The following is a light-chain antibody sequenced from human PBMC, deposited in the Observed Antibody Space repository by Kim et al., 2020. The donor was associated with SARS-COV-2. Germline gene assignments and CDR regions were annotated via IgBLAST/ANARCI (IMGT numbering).Light chain of an antibody. CDR1: KLGDKY. CDR2: RDN. CDR3: QAWDSSIYV. Sequence: SVSPGQTASITCSGDKLGDKYASWYQQKPGQSPVVVIFRDNRRPSGIPERFSGSNSGNTATLTISGTQAMDEADCYCQAWDSSIYVFGTGTKVTVL. J-gene: IGLJ1*01. V-gene: IGLV3-1*01.